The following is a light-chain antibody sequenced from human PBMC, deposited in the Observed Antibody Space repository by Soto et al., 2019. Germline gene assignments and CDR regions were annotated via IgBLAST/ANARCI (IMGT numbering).Light chain of an antibody. CDR3: QQANSFPLT. CDR2: AAS. CDR1: QAISSW. V-gene: IGKV1-12*01. Sequence: DLQMTQSPSSVSASVGDRVTITCRASQAISSWLAWYQQKPGKAPNLHIYAASTLQSGVPSRFSGSGSGTDFTLTISSLQPEDFATYYCQQANSFPLTFGGGTKVEIK. J-gene: IGKJ4*01.